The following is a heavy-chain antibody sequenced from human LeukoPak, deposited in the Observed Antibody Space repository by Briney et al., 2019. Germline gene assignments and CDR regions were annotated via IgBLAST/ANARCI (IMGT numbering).Heavy chain of an antibody. J-gene: IGHJ4*02. D-gene: IGHD6-19*01. V-gene: IGHV1-2*02. CDR1: GYTFTGYY. Sequence: ASVKVSCKASGYTFTGYYMHWVRQPPGQGLELMGCINPNSGGTNYAQKFQGRVSMTKDTSISTAYMELSRLRSDDTAVYYCARERRSSGWYPADYWGQGTLVTVSS. CDR2: INPNSGGT. CDR3: ARERRSSGWYPADY.